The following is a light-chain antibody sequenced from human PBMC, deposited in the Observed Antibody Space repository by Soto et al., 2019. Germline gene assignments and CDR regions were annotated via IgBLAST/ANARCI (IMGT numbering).Light chain of an antibody. CDR2: GAS. CDR3: QQYNNWSPWT. V-gene: IGKV3-15*01. CDR1: QSVSSN. J-gene: IGKJ1*01. Sequence: EIVMTQSPATLSVSPGERATLSCRASQSVSSNLAWYQQKPGQAPRLLIYGASTRATGIPAMLSGSGSGTEFTLTISSLQSEDFAVYYCQQYNNWSPWTFGQGTKVEIK.